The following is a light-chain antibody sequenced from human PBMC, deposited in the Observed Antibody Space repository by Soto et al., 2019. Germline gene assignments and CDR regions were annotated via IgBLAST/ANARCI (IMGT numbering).Light chain of an antibody. Sequence: QSALTQPRSVSGSPGQSVTISCTGTTSDVGGYNFVSWYQQRPGKVPKLMIYDVSIRPSGVPDRFSGPKSGNTASLTISGLXAEDEADYYCCSYVGSDTSFVFGSGTKVTVL. CDR3: CSYVGSDTSFV. CDR2: DVS. CDR1: TSDVGGYNF. J-gene: IGLJ1*01. V-gene: IGLV2-11*01.